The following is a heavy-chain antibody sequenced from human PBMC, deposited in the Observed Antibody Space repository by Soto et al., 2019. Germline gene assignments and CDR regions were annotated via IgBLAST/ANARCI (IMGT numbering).Heavy chain of an antibody. D-gene: IGHD4-17*01. CDR3: ARWIDNGYFDY. Sequence: QGQLVQSGAEVKKPGASVKVSCGTSGFSFTSYSFHWVRQAPAQGLQWMGWINAGRGKTKYSQQFQGRVTFTWDTSAHTVYMELSRLTSEDTSVFYCARWIDNGYFDYWGHGTLVTVSA. CDR2: INAGRGKT. V-gene: IGHV1-3*01. J-gene: IGHJ4*01. CDR1: GFSFTSYS.